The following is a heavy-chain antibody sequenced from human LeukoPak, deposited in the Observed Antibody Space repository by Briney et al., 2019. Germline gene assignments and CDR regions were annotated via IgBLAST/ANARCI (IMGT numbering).Heavy chain of an antibody. V-gene: IGHV3-23*01. D-gene: IGHD2-21*01. CDR1: GFTFSNYA. Sequence: GGSLRLSCAASGFTFSNYAMGWVRQAPGKGLEWVSGLGGSGGSTYYAGSVKGRFTISGDNFKNTLYLQMNSLRAEDTAVYYCARRMVNRAIDYWGQGTLVTVSS. CDR3: ARRMVNRAIDY. CDR2: LGGSGGST. J-gene: IGHJ4*02.